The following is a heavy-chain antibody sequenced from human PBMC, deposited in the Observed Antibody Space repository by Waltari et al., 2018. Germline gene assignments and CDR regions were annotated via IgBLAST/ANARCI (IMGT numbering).Heavy chain of an antibody. V-gene: IGHV3-21*01. CDR3: ANGGWELRPFDY. CDR1: GFTFIRYT. J-gene: IGHJ4*02. CDR2: IISSSSYI. D-gene: IGHD1-26*01. Sequence: EVQLVESGGGLVKHGGSLRRSGAASGFTFIRYTRNWFRRAPGKGLEWVTSIISSSSYIYYADSVKGRFTISRDNAKNSLYLQMNSLRAEDTAVYYCANGGWELRPFDYWGQGTMVTVSS.